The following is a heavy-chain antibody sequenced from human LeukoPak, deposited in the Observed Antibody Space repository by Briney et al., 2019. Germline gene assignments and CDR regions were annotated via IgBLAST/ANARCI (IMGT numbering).Heavy chain of an antibody. D-gene: IGHD3-10*01. Sequence: GGSLRLSCAASGFTFSSYAMNWVRQAPGKGLERVSAINGRGGSTYYADSVKGRFTISRDNSKNTLFLQMNSLRAEDTAVYYCTKGPMPRGFDHWGQGTLVTVSS. V-gene: IGHV3-23*01. CDR2: INGRGGST. J-gene: IGHJ4*02. CDR1: GFTFSSYA. CDR3: TKGPMPRGFDH.